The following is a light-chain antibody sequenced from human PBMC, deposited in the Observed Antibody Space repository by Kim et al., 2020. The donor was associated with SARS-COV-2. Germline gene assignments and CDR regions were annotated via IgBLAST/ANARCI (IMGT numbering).Light chain of an antibody. CDR3: GTWDTSLRVGV. CDR2: ANN. J-gene: IGLJ2*01. Sequence: QSVLTQPPSVSAAPGQKVTICCSGTTSNIGNDYVSWYQQVPGTAPKLLIYANNKRPSGIPDRFSGSKSGTSATLGITGLQIGDEADYYCGTWDTSLRVGVFGGGTQLTVL. CDR1: TSNIGNDY. V-gene: IGLV1-51*01.